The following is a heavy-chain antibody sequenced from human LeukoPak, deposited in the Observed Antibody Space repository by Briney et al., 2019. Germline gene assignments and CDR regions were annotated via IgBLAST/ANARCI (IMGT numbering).Heavy chain of an antibody. Sequence: SETLSLTCAVYGGSFSGYYWSWIRQPPGKGLEWIGEINHSGSTNYNPSLKSRVTISVDTSKNQFSLKLSSVTAADTAVYYCASGGRKITMVRGALGSWGQGTLVTVSS. CDR3: ASGGRKITMVRGALGS. CDR2: INHSGST. CDR1: GGSFSGYY. J-gene: IGHJ5*02. D-gene: IGHD3-10*01. V-gene: IGHV4-34*01.